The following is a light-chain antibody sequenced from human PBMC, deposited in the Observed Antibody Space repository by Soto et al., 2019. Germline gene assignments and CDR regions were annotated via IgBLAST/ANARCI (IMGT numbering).Light chain of an antibody. Sequence: QSVLTQPASVSGSPGQSIPISCTGTSSDVGGYNYVSWYQQHPGKAPKLMIYDVGNRPSGVSNRFSGSKSGNTASLTISGLQAEYEADYYCNSYTSSSTLYVFGTGTKVTVL. CDR2: DVG. CDR1: SSDVGGYNY. J-gene: IGLJ1*01. V-gene: IGLV2-14*01. CDR3: NSYTSSSTLYV.